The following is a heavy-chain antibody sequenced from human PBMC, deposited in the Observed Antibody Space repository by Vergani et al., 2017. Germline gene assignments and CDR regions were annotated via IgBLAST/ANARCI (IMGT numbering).Heavy chain of an antibody. V-gene: IGHV4-38-2*01. CDR1: GYSISSGYY. J-gene: IGHJ4*02. CDR3: ARLGMGAYYYGSGTPS. Sequence: QVQLQESGPGLVKPSETLSLTCAVSGYSISSGYYWGWIRQPPGKGLEWIGRIYHSGSTYYNPSLKSRVTISVDTSKNQFSLKLSSVTAADTAVYYCARLGMGAYYYGSGTPSWGQGTLVTVSS. CDR2: IYHSGST. D-gene: IGHD3-10*01.